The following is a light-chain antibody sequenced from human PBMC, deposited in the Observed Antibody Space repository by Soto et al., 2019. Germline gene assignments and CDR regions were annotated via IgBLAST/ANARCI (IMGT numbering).Light chain of an antibody. V-gene: IGKV1-5*03. CDR1: QSISSW. Sequence: DIQMTQSPSTLSASVGDRVTITCRAIQSISSWLAWYQQKPGKAPKLLIYKASSLESGVPSRFSGSGSGTEFTLTISSLQTDDFATYYCQQYNSYSYTLGQGTKLEIK. J-gene: IGKJ2*01. CDR2: KAS. CDR3: QQYNSYSYT.